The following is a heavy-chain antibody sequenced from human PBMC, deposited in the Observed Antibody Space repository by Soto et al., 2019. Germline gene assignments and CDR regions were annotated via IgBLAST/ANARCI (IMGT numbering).Heavy chain of an antibody. D-gene: IGHD2-15*01. Sequence: SVKVSCKASGGTFSSYAISWVRQAPGQGLEWMGGIIPIFGTANYAQKFQGRVTITADESTSTAYMELSRLRSDDTAVYYCARGSTVVTGIGDYWGQGSLVTVSS. V-gene: IGHV1-69*13. CDR1: GGTFSSYA. J-gene: IGHJ4*02. CDR3: ARGSTVVTGIGDY. CDR2: IIPIFGTA.